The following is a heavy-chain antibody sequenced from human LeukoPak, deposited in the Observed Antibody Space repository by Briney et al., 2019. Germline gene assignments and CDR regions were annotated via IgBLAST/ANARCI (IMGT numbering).Heavy chain of an antibody. Sequence: PGRSLRLSCAASGFTFSSFAMHWVRQAPGKGLEWVAVISYDGSNKYDADSVKGRFTISRDNSKNTLHLQMNSLRAEDTAVYYCARAFTNPRAPARLPYDMDVWGQGTTVTVS. V-gene: IGHV3-30-3*01. CDR3: ARAFTNPRAPARLPYDMDV. D-gene: IGHD2-8*01. CDR1: GFTFSSFA. J-gene: IGHJ6*02. CDR2: ISYDGSNK.